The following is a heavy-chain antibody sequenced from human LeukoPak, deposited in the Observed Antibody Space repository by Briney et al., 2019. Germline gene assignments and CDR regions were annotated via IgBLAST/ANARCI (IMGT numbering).Heavy chain of an antibody. J-gene: IGHJ4*02. Sequence: GGSLRLSCAASGFTFSTYDFHWVRQTTGKGLEWVSATGTAGDTWYSGSVKGRFTISGENAKSSMYLQMNSLRVGDTAVYYCARQNRNGFDYWGQGTLVTVSS. D-gene: IGHD2-8*01. CDR3: ARQNRNGFDY. CDR1: GFTFSTYD. CDR2: TGTAGDT. V-gene: IGHV3-13*01.